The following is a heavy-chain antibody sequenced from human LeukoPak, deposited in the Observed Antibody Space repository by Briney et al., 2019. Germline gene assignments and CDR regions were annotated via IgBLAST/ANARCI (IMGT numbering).Heavy chain of an antibody. CDR1: GFTFSSNW. CDR2: IKQDVSEK. CDR3: ARVRYYYYMDV. V-gene: IGHV3-7*01. J-gene: IGHJ6*03. Sequence: GGSLRLSCAAYGFTFSSNWISWVRQVPGRGLGWVANIKQDVSEKYYGDSVKGRFTIDRDNDKNSLDLQMNSLRAEDTAVYYCARVRYYYYMDVWGKGTTVTVSS. D-gene: IGHD3-10*01.